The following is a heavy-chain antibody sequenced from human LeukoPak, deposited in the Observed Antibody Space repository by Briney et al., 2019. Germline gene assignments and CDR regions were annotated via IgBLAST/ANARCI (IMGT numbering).Heavy chain of an antibody. CDR1: GFTFSSYA. CDR3: AKETTYCSGGSCHYEFDQ. CDR2: ISSTGGST. D-gene: IGHD2-15*01. Sequence: GGSLRLSCAASGFTFSSYAMSWARQAPGKGLEWVSAISSTGGSTYYADSVKGRFTISRDNSKNTLYLQMNSLRAEDTAVYYCAKETTYCSGGSCHYEFDQWGQGTLVTVSS. V-gene: IGHV3-23*01. J-gene: IGHJ4*02.